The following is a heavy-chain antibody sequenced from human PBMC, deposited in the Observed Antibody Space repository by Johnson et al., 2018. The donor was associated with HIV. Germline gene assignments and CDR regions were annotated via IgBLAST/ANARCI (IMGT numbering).Heavy chain of an antibody. CDR1: GFTVSSNY. J-gene: IGHJ3*01. V-gene: IGHV3-53*01. CDR3: AKVRRPGGVRDVFDF. D-gene: IGHD2-8*02. Sequence: VQLVESGGGLIQPGGSLRLSCAASGFTVSSNYMSWVRQAPGKGLELVSVIYTGDSTSYADSVKGRFTISTDTSKNTLYLQMNALRAGDTAVYYCAKVRRPGGVRDVFDFRGQGTMVTVSS. CDR2: IYTGDST.